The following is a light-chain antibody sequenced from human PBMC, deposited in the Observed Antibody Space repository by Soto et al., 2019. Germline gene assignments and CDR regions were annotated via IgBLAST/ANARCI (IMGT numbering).Light chain of an antibody. Sequence: EIVLTQSPATLSLSPGERATLSCRASRSISNFLAWYQQKPGQAPRLLISAASIRATGIPARLSGSGSGTGFILSISILEPKDFAVYYCQQRSSWPSTFGGGTKVEL. J-gene: IGKJ4*01. CDR3: QQRSSWPST. CDR2: AAS. CDR1: RSISNF. V-gene: IGKV3-11*01.